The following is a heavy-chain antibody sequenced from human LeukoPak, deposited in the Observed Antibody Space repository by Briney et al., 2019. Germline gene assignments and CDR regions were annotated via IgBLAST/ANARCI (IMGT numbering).Heavy chain of an antibody. D-gene: IGHD6-13*01. CDR2: IYYSGST. J-gene: IGHJ3*02. CDR3: ARDLLRGESGSWFEAFDI. CDR1: GGSISSYY. V-gene: IGHV4-59*08. Sequence: PSETLSLTCTVSGGSISSYYWSWIRQPPRKGLEWIGYIYYSGSTNYNPSLKSRLTLSVDTSNNQFSLSLNSVTAADTAIYYCARDLLRGESGSWFEAFDIWGQGTMVTVSS.